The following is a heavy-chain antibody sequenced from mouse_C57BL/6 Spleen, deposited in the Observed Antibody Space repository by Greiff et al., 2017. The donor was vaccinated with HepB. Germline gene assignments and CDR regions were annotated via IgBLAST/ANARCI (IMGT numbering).Heavy chain of an antibody. CDR2: IDPSDSYT. D-gene: IGHD1-1*01. V-gene: IGHV1-50*01. Sequence: QVQLQQPGAELVKPGASVKLSCKASGYTFTSYWMQWVKQRPGQGLEWIGEIDPSDSYTNYNQKFKGKATLTVDTSSRTAYMQLSSLTSEDSAVYYCARKGGQYYYGSSYDWYFDVWGTGTTVTVSS. CDR1: GYTFTSYW. CDR3: ARKGGQYYYGSSYDWYFDV. J-gene: IGHJ1*03.